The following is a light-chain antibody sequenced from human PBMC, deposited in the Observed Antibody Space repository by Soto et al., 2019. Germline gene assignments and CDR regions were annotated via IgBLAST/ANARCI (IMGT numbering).Light chain of an antibody. J-gene: IGLJ2*01. CDR2: KDS. V-gene: IGLV3-25*03. Sequence: SYELTQPPSVSVSPGQTARITCSGDALPKQYAYWYQQKPGQARVLVIYKDSERPSGIPERFSGSSSGTTVTLTISGVQAEDEADYYCQSADSSGTYGVFGGGTQLTVL. CDR3: QSADSSGTYGV. CDR1: ALPKQY.